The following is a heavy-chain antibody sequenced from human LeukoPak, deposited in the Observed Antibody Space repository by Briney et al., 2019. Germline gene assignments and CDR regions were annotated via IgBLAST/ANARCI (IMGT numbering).Heavy chain of an antibody. V-gene: IGHV3-30*02. J-gene: IGHJ4*02. D-gene: IGHD3-10*01. CDR2: IRYDGSNK. CDR1: GFTFSSYG. Sequence: PGGSLRLSCAASGFTFSSYGMHWVRQAPGKGLEWVAFIRYDGSNKYYADSVKGRFTISRDNSKNTLYLQMNSLRAEDTAVYYCAKDREHYGSGSFVSPQDYWGQGTLVTVSS. CDR3: AKDREHYGSGSFVSPQDY.